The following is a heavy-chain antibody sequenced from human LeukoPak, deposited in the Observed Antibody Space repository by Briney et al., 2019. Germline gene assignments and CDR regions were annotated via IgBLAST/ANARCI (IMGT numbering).Heavy chain of an antibody. CDR1: GFSISDYY. CDR2: ITSGSGST. CDR3: TKERRGSYYAFES. V-gene: IGHV3-11*05. J-gene: IGHJ4*02. D-gene: IGHD3-22*01. Sequence: NPGGSLRLSCDASGFSISDYYMSWIRQSPGKGLEWISYITSGSGSTKYADSVKGRFTISRDKAKNSVALQLNSLRAEDTAVYYCTKERRGSYYAFESWGQGTLVTVPS.